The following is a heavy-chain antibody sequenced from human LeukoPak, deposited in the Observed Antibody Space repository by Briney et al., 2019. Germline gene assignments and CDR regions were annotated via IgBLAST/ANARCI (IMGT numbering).Heavy chain of an antibody. CDR3: ATTATFGPRRFDY. Sequence: SGTLSLTCAVSGGSISSSNWWSWVRQPPGKGLEWIGEIYHRGSTNYNPSLKSRVTISVDKSKNKFSLKLISVTAADTAVYYCATTATFGPRRFDYWGQGTLVTVSS. D-gene: IGHD1-14*01. V-gene: IGHV4-4*02. J-gene: IGHJ4*02. CDR1: GGSISSSNW. CDR2: IYHRGST.